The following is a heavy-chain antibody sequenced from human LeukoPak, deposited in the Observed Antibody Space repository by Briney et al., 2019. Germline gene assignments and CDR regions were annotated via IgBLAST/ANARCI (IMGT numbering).Heavy chain of an antibody. CDR2: INHSGST. V-gene: IGHV4-34*01. CDR1: GGSFSGYY. CDR3: ARGRDCSSTSCYTAQPTWFDP. D-gene: IGHD2-2*02. J-gene: IGHJ5*02. Sequence: ASETLSLTCAVYGGSFSGYYWSWIRQPPGKGLEWIGEINHSGSTNYNPSLKSRVTISVDTSKNQFSLKLSSVTAADTAVYYCARGRDCSSTSCYTAQPTWFDPWGQGTLVTVSS.